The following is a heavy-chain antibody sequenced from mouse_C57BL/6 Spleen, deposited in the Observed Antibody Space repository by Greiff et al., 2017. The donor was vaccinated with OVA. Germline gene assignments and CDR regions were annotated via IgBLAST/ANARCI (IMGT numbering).Heavy chain of an antibody. CDR2: INPSTGGT. V-gene: IGHV1-42*01. CDR1: GYSFTGYY. Sequence: VQLKESGPELVKPGASVKISCKASGYSFTGYYMNWVKQSPEKSLEWIGEINPSTGGTTYNQKFKAKATLTVDKSPSTAYMQLKSLTSEDSAVYYCASREGDYWGQGTTLTVSS. J-gene: IGHJ2*01. CDR3: ASREGDY.